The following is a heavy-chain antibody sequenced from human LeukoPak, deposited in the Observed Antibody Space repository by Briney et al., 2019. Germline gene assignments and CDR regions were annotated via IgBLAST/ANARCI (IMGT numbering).Heavy chain of an antibody. D-gene: IGHD3-3*01. V-gene: IGHV3-7*01. Sequence: GGSLRLSCAASGFTFSSYWMSWVRQAPGKGLEWVANIKQDGSEKYYVDSVKGRFTISGDNAKNSLYLQMNSLRAEDTAVYYCARTKGAGTYYDFWSGYSFWFDPWGQGTLVTVSS. CDR2: IKQDGSEK. J-gene: IGHJ5*02. CDR3: ARTKGAGTYYDFWSGYSFWFDP. CDR1: GFTFSSYW.